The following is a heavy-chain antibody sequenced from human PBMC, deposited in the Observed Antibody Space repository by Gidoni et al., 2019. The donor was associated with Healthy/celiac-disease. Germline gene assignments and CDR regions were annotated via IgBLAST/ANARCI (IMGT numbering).Heavy chain of an antibody. CDR3: TTGGGNYYGSGSYSYYYYYMDV. CDR1: GFTFSNAW. Sequence: EVQLVESGGGLVKPGGSLRLSCAASGFTFSNAWMSWFRQAPGKGLEWVGRIKSKTDGGTTDYAAPVKGRFTISRDDSKNTLYLQMNSLKTEDTAVYYCTTGGGNYYGSGSYSYYYYYMDVWGKGTTVTVSS. J-gene: IGHJ6*03. V-gene: IGHV3-15*01. CDR2: IKSKTDGGTT. D-gene: IGHD3-10*01.